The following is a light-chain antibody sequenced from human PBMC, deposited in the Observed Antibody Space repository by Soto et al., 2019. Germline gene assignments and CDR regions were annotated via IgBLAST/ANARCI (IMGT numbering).Light chain of an antibody. V-gene: IGKV1-12*01. CDR1: QPIFNY. J-gene: IGKJ4*01. Sequence: DIQMTQSPSSVSASVGDRITITCRASQPIFNYLAWYQHRPGKAPKSLIYSASRLQSGVPSRFSGSGSGTDFTLTITSLQPEDFATYYCQQADSFPLTFGGGTKVEIK. CDR2: SAS. CDR3: QQADSFPLT.